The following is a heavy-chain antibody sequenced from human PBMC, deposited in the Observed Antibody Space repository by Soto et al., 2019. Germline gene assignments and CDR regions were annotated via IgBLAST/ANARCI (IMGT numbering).Heavy chain of an antibody. D-gene: IGHD6-13*01. Sequence: SGPTLGNPTQTLTLTCTFSGFSLSTRGVGVGWIRQHPGKALEWLALIYWDDDKRCSPSLKSRLTITKDTSKNQVVLTMTNMDPVDTATYYCADSERYSSSWSAEYFQHWGQGTLVTV. CDR1: GFSLSTRGVG. CDR2: IYWDDDK. J-gene: IGHJ1*01. V-gene: IGHV2-5*02. CDR3: ADSERYSSSWSAEYFQH.